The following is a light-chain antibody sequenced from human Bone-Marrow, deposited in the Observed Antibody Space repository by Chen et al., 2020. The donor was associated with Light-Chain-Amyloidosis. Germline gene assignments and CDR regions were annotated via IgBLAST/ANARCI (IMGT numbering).Light chain of an antibody. CDR3: SSYTGSSTWV. Sequence: QSALTQPASVSGSPGQSITLSFTGSRSEVGGYNFVSWYQQLPGKAPKLLIYVVTNRPSGVSYRFSGSKSGNTASLTVSGLQAEDEADYYCSSYTGSSTWVFGGGTKLTVL. J-gene: IGLJ3*02. CDR1: RSEVGGYNF. CDR2: VVT. V-gene: IGLV2-14*03.